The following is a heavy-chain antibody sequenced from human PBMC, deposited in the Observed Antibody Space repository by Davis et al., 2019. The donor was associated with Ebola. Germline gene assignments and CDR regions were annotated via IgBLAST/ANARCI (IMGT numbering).Heavy chain of an antibody. D-gene: IGHD1/OR15-1a*01. CDR3: ATRTAP. J-gene: IGHJ5*02. CDR2: IKQDGSEK. V-gene: IGHV3-7*03. Sequence: GESLKISCEASGFILTNAWMSWVRQAPGKGLEWVANIKQDGSEKYYVDSVKGRFTISRDNAKNSLYLQMNSLRAEDTAVYYCATRTAPWGQGTLVTVSS. CDR1: GFILTNAW.